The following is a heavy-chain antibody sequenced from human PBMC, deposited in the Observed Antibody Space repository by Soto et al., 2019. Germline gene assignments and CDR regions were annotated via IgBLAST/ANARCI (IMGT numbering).Heavy chain of an antibody. CDR3: ARHVGYYYYGMDV. CDR2: IYYSGST. V-gene: IGHV4-59*08. D-gene: IGHD2-15*01. Sequence: SETLSLTCTVSGGPISSYYWSWIRQPPGKGMEWNGSIYYSGSTNYNPSLKSRVTISVDTSKNQFSLKLSSVTAADTAVYYCARHVGYYYYGMDVWGQGTTVTVSS. CDR1: GGPISSYY. J-gene: IGHJ6*02.